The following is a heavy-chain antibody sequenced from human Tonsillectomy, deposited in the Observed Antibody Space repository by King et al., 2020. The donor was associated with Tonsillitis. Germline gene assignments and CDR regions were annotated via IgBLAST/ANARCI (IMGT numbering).Heavy chain of an antibody. CDR2: ISYDGSNK. CDR3: ARDRRITMVRGSYGMDV. Sequence: VQLVESGGGVVQPGRSLRLSCAASGFTFSSYAMHWVRQAPGKGLEWVAVISYDGSNKYYADSVKGRFTISRDNSKNTLYLQMNSLRAEDTAVYYCARDRRITMVRGSYGMDVWGQGTTVTVSS. J-gene: IGHJ6*02. CDR1: GFTFSSYA. D-gene: IGHD3-10*01. V-gene: IGHV3-30-3*01.